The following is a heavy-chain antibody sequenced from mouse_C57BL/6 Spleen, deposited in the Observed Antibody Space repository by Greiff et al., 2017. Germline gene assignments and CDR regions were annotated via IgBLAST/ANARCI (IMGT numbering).Heavy chain of an antibody. CDR1: GYTFTSYW. J-gene: IGHJ2*01. D-gene: IGHD1-1*01. Sequence: QVQLQQPGTELVKPGASVKLSCKASGYTFTSYWMHWVKQRPGQSLEWIGNLNPSNGGTNYNEKFKSKATLTVDKSSSTAYMQLNSLTSEDSAVYYGAREVINTVVATGFEYWGQDTTLTVAA. CDR2: LNPSNGGT. V-gene: IGHV1-53*01. CDR3: AREVINTVVATGFEY.